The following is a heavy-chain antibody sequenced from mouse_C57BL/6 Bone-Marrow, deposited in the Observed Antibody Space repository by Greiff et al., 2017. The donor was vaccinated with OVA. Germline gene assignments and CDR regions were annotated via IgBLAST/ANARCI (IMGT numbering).Heavy chain of an antibody. V-gene: IGHV1-50*01. Sequence: QVQLQQSGAELVKPGASVKLSCKASGYTFTSYWMQWVKQRPGQGLEWIGEIDPSDSYTNYNQKFKGKATLTVDTSSSTAYMQLSSLTSGDSAVYYCAVLSGDYWGQGTSVTVSS. J-gene: IGHJ4*01. D-gene: IGHD2-14*01. CDR3: AVLSGDY. CDR1: GYTFTSYW. CDR2: IDPSDSYT.